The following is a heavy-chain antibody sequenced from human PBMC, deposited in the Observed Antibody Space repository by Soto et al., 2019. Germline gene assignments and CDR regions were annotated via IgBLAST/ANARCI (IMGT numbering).Heavy chain of an antibody. CDR2: ISSTSTYI. Sequence: PGGSLRLSCVASGFIFSSYGMHWVRQASGKGLEWVSSISSTSTYIFYADSVEGRFTISRDNARNSLTLQMDSLRAEDTAVYFCATGRPPKFFFDNWGQGALVTVSS. J-gene: IGHJ4*02. CDR3: ATGRPPKFFFDN. CDR1: GFIFSSYG. V-gene: IGHV3-21*01.